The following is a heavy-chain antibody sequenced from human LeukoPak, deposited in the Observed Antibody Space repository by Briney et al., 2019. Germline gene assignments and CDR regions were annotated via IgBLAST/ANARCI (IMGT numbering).Heavy chain of an antibody. J-gene: IGHJ4*02. CDR1: GFTFSSYW. CDR3: AREPVHYYDSSGYYVDY. D-gene: IGHD3-22*01. Sequence: PGGSLRLSCAASGFTFSSYWMPWVRHAPGKGLVWVSRINSDGSSTSYADSVKGRFTISRDNAKNTLYLQMNSLRAEDTAVYYCAREPVHYYDSSGYYVDYWGQGTLVTVSS. V-gene: IGHV3-74*01. CDR2: INSDGSST.